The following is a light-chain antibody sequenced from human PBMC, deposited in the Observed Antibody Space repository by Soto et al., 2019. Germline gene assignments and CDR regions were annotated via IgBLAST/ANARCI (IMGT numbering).Light chain of an antibody. CDR3: QQSYSTPQLT. J-gene: IGKJ4*01. Sequence: DIQMTQSPSSLSASVGDRVTITCRASQSISSYLNWYQQKPGKAPKLLIYAASCLQSGVPSRFSGSGSGTDFTLTISSLQPEDFATYYCQQSYSTPQLTFGGGTKVEIK. CDR2: AAS. CDR1: QSISSY. V-gene: IGKV1-39*01.